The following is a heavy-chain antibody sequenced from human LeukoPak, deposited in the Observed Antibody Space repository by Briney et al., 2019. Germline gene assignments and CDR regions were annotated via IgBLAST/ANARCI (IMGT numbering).Heavy chain of an antibody. Sequence: ASVKVSCKASGYTFTSYYMHWVRQAPGQGLEWMGIINPSGGSTSYAQKFQGRVTMTRDTSTSTVYMELSSLRAEDTAVYYCARAREGSGSYYNAYFDYWGQGTLVTVSS. J-gene: IGHJ4*02. CDR3: ARAREGSGSYYNAYFDY. CDR1: GYTFTSYY. V-gene: IGHV1-46*01. D-gene: IGHD3-10*01. CDR2: INPSGGST.